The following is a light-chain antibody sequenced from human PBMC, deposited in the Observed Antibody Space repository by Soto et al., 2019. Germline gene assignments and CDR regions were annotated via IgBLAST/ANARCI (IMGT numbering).Light chain of an antibody. J-gene: IGKJ5*01. CDR3: QQRSNWPIT. CDR2: LAS. CDR1: QSVSLS. Sequence: LTQSPSTLSLSPGGRATVSCRASQSVSLSLAWYQQKPGQAPRLLIYLASNRAAGVPARFSGSGSGTDFTLTISDVEPEDFAVYYCQQRSNWPITFGQGTRLEI. V-gene: IGKV3-11*01.